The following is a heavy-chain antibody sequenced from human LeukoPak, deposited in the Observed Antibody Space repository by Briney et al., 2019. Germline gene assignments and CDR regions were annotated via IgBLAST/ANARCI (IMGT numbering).Heavy chain of an antibody. CDR2: IKQDGSEK. D-gene: IGHD3-10*01. CDR3: VKAGYGSGSSSFDQ. V-gene: IGHV3-7*01. J-gene: IGHJ4*02. Sequence: PGGSLRLSCAASGFTFSDYWMSWVRQAPGKGLEWVANIKQDGSEKYYVDSVKGRLTISRDNAKNSLHLQMNTLRAEDTAVYYCVKAGYGSGSSSFDQWGQGTLVTVSS. CDR1: GFTFSDYW.